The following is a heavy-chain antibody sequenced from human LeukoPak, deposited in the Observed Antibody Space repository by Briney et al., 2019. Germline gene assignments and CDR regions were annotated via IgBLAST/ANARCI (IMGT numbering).Heavy chain of an antibody. D-gene: IGHD1-26*01. J-gene: IGHJ4*02. CDR1: GGSISSSGYS. V-gene: IGHV4-39*07. CDR3: ARKIVGATRPLDY. Sequence: SETLSLTCTVSGGSISSSGYSWGWIRQPPGKGLEWIGSIYYSGSTYYNPSLKSRVTISVDTSKNQFSLKLSSVTAADTAVYYCARKIVGATRPLDYWGQGTLVTVSS. CDR2: IYYSGST.